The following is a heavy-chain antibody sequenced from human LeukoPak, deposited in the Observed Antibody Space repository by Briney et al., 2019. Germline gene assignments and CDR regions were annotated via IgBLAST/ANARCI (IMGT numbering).Heavy chain of an antibody. J-gene: IGHJ3*02. D-gene: IGHD2-8*01. Sequence: SETLSLTCAVYGGSFSGYYWSWIRQPPGKGLEWIGEINHSGSTNYNPSLKSRVTISVDKSKNQFSLKLSSVTAADTAVYYCARPLYPDAFDIWGQGTMVTVSS. CDR1: GGSFSGYY. CDR2: INHSGST. V-gene: IGHV4-34*01. CDR3: ARPLYPDAFDI.